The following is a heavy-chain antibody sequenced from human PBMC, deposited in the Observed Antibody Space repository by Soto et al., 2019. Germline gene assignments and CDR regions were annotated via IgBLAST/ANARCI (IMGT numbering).Heavy chain of an antibody. CDR1: SGSMRGYY. V-gene: IGHV4-59*01. CDR2: IYHGGST. D-gene: IGHD6-19*01. Sequence: PSETLSLTCTVSSGSMRGYYWNWIRQPPGKGLEWIANIYHGGSTIYNPALSGRVTISLDTSKNLFSLKLNSVTAADTAVYYCAGGAGWISDYWGQGTLVTVS. J-gene: IGHJ4*02. CDR3: AGGAGWISDY.